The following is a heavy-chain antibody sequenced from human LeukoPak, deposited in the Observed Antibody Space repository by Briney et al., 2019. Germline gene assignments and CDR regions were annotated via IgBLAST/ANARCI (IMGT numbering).Heavy chain of an antibody. CDR3: ARAHDDAVAGSFDY. D-gene: IGHD6-19*01. Sequence: SQTLSLTCTVSGDSISSGDYYWSWIRQPPGKGLEWIGEINHSGSTNYNPSLKSRVTISVDTSKNQFSLKLSSVTAADTAVYYCARAHDDAVAGSFDYWGQGTLVTVSS. CDR1: GDSISSGDYY. V-gene: IGHV4-30-4*08. J-gene: IGHJ4*02. CDR2: INHSGST.